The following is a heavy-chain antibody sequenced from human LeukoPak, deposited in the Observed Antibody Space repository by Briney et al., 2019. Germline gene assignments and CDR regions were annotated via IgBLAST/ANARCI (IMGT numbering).Heavy chain of an antibody. Sequence: PGGSLRLSXAASGFTFGTYSMNWVRQTPGKGLEWVSSISSSTSYIYYADSVKGRFTISRDNAKSSLYLQMNSLRAEDTAVYYCARVSVGSDDYWGQGTLVTVSS. D-gene: IGHD1-26*01. V-gene: IGHV3-21*01. CDR1: GFTFGTYS. CDR3: ARVSVGSDDY. J-gene: IGHJ4*02. CDR2: ISSSTSYI.